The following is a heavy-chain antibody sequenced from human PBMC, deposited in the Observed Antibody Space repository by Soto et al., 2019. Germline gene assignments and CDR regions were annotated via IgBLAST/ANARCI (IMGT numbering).Heavy chain of an antibody. CDR1: GGSFSVYY. CDR2: INHSGST. J-gene: IGHJ6*02. CDR3: ARAMVRGANVYYYYGMDV. V-gene: IGHV4-34*01. D-gene: IGHD3-10*01. Sequence: PSEPLSLTCAVYGGSFSVYYWSWIRQPPGKGLEWIGEINHSGSTNYNPSLKSRVTISVDTSKNQFSLKLSSVTAADTAVYYCARAMVRGANVYYYYGMDVWGQGTTVTVSS.